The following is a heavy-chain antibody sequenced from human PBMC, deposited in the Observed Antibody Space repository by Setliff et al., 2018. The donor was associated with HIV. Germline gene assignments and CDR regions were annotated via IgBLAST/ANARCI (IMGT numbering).Heavy chain of an antibody. D-gene: IGHD1-26*01. CDR1: GGSISSYY. CDR2: SSTSGCT. CDR3: ARWEEPAQRGFDI. J-gene: IGHJ3*02. V-gene: IGHV4-4*08. Sequence: SETLSLTCTVSGGSISSYYWSWIRQPPGKGLEWIGYSSTSGCTNCNPSLESRVTISVDTSKNQFSLKATSVTAEDTAVYYCARWEEPAQRGFDIWGQGTMVTVSS.